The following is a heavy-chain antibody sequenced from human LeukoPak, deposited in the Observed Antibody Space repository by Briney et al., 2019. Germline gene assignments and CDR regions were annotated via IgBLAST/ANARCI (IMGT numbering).Heavy chain of an antibody. J-gene: IGHJ4*02. D-gene: IGHD2-2*01. CDR3: ARRGIVVPATSDY. V-gene: IGHV4-39*01. CDR1: GGSISSSSYY. CDR2: IYYSGST. Sequence: SETLSLTCTVSGGSISSSSYYWGWIRQPPGKGLEWIGSIYYSGSTYYNPSLKSRVTISVDTSKNQFSLKLSSVTAADTAVYYCARRGIVVPATSDYWGQGTLVTVSS.